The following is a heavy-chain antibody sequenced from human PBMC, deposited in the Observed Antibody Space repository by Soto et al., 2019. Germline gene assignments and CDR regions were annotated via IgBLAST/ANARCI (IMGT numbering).Heavy chain of an antibody. J-gene: IGHJ4*02. CDR1: GLTFRSYW. CDR3: ASSYYDSSGYYPYYFDY. D-gene: IGHD3-22*01. Sequence: PGGSLRLSCAASGLTFRSYWMHWVRQAPGKGLVWVSRINTDGSVAMYVDSVKGRFTISRDNAKNTLYLHMNSLRAEDTAVYYCASSYYDSSGYYPYYFDYWGQGTLVTVSS. V-gene: IGHV3-74*03. CDR2: INTDGSVA.